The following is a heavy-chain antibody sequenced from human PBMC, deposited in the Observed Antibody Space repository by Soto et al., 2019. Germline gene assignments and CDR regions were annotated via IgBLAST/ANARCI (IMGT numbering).Heavy chain of an antibody. CDR3: ARQDTYKDSGYDFDY. J-gene: IGHJ4*02. Sequence: GESLKISCKGSGYSFTSYWIGWVRQMPGKGLEWMGIIYPGDSDTRYSPSFQGQVTISADKSISTAYLQWSSLKASDTAMYYCARQDTYKDSGYDFDYWGQGTLVTVSS. D-gene: IGHD5-12*01. CDR2: IYPGDSDT. CDR1: GYSFTSYW. V-gene: IGHV5-51*01.